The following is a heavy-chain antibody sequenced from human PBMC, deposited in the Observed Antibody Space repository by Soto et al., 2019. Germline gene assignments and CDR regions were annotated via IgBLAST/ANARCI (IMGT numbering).Heavy chain of an antibody. CDR3: ASDLVGASDSYGLAV. V-gene: IGHV3-33*01. CDR2: IWHDGNNK. Sequence: LSLSCAASGFTFSNYGMHWVRQAPGKGLEWVAIIWHDGNNKYYADSVRGRFIISRDNSKNRLYLQMNSLRAEDTAVYYCASDLVGASDSYGLAVWGQGTPVTVSS. D-gene: IGHD1-26*01. J-gene: IGHJ6*02. CDR1: GFTFSNYG.